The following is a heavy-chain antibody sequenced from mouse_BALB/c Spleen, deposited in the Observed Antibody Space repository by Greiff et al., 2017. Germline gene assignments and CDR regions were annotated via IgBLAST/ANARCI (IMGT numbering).Heavy chain of an antibody. V-gene: IGHV2-2*02. CDR1: GFSLTSYG. J-gene: IGHJ3*01. D-gene: IGHD2-4*01. CDR3: ARNDDYDEGAWFAY. CDR2: IWSGGST. Sequence: VQLQQSGPGLVQPSQSLSITCTVSGFSLTSYGVHWVRQSPGKGLEWLGVIWSGGSTDYNAAFISRLSTSKDNSKSQVFFKMNSLQANDTAIYYCARNDDYDEGAWFAYWGQGTLVTVSA.